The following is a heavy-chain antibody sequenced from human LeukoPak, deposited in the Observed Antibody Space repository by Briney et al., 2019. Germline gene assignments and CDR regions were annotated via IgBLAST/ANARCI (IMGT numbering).Heavy chain of an antibody. V-gene: IGHV3-23*01. CDR2: ISGSGGST. D-gene: IGHD6-13*01. CDR3: AKVEQPKYYFDY. Sequence: GGSLRLSCAASGFTFSDYNMRWIRQAPGKGLEWVSAISGSGGSTYYADSVKGRFTISRDNSKNTLYLQMNSLRAEDTAVYYCAKVEQPKYYFDYWGQGTLVTVSS. J-gene: IGHJ4*02. CDR1: GFTFSDYN.